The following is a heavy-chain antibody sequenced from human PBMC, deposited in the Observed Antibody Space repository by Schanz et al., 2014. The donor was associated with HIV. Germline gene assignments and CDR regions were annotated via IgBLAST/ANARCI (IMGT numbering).Heavy chain of an antibody. CDR3: AKDRITGTTGVPYYYYGMDV. Sequence: QVQLVESGGGVVQPGRSLRLSCAASGFTFSSYGMHWVRQAPGKGLEWVAVISYDGSNKYYADSVKGRFTTSRDNSKNTLYLQMNSLRAEDTAVYYCAKDRITGTTGVPYYYYGMDVWGQGTTVTVSS. CDR1: GFTFSSYG. V-gene: IGHV3-30*18. CDR2: ISYDGSNK. J-gene: IGHJ6*02. D-gene: IGHD1-7*01.